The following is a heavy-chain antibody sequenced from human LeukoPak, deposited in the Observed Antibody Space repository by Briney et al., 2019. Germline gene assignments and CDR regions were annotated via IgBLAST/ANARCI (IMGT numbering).Heavy chain of an antibody. J-gene: IGHJ4*02. D-gene: IGHD4-17*01. CDR1: GFTFSYYA. CDR3: AKVGDYGDYALDY. CDR2: ISSNGGST. V-gene: IGHV3-64*04. Sequence: GGSLRLSCSASGFTFSYYAMHWVRQAAGKGLEFVSGISSNGGSTYYADSLKGRFTVSRDNSKNTLYLQMNSLRAEDTAVYYCAKVGDYGDYALDYWGQGTLVTVSS.